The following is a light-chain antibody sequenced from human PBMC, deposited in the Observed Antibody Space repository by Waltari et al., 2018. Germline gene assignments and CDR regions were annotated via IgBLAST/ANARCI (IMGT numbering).Light chain of an antibody. CDR1: SSNFGANYD. CDR3: LSFDSSLSASV. Sequence: QSVLTQPPSMSGAPGQKVTIPCTGGSSNFGANYDVHWYQQFPGTAPKLLSFGNTNLPLEGAGRVSGGRSGTSGSLAIAGLQSEDEDVYYCLSFDSSLSASVFGGGTKLTVL. V-gene: IGLV1-40*01. J-gene: IGLJ3*02. CDR2: GNT.